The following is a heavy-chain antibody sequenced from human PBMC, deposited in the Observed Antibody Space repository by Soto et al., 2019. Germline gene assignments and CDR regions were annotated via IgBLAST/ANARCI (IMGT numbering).Heavy chain of an antibody. J-gene: IGHJ4*02. CDR1: VFTFSSSG. D-gene: IGHD3-16*01. V-gene: IGHV3-33*01. CDR3: ARDLSFGSLDFDY. Sequence: WRPLRLSCTASVFTFSSSGMHGVRQAPGKGLEWVADVWADGRSNYYADSVKGRFAISRDNSKNTVFLQMNSLSAEETAVYYCARDLSFGSLDFDYWGRGTMVTVSS. CDR2: VWADGRSN.